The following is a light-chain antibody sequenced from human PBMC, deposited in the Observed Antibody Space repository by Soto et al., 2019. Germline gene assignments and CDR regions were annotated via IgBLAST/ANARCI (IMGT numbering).Light chain of an antibody. CDR3: QQYGSSPFT. Sequence: EIVLTQSPGTLSLSPGERATLSCRASQSVSSSYLAWYQQRPGQAPRLLIYAASRRATGIPDRFSGSESGTDFTLTISRLEPEDFAVYYCQQYGSSPFTFGPGTKVDIK. J-gene: IGKJ3*01. CDR2: AAS. V-gene: IGKV3-20*01. CDR1: QSVSSSY.